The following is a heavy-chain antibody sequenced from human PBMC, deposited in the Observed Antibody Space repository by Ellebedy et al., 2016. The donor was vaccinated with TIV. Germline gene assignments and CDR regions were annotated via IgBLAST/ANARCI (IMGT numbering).Heavy chain of an antibody. CDR1: GYTFTSYG. Sequence: ASVKVSCXASGYTFTSYGISWVRQAPGQGLEWMGWISAYNGNTNYAQKLQGRVTMTTDTSTSTAYMELSRLRSDDTAVYYCARVGSWYVVSYYYYYMDVWGKGTTVTVSS. J-gene: IGHJ6*03. CDR3: ARVGSWYVVSYYYYYMDV. CDR2: ISAYNGNT. D-gene: IGHD6-13*01. V-gene: IGHV1-18*01.